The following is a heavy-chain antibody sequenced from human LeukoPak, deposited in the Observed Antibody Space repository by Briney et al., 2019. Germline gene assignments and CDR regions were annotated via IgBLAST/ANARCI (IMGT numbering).Heavy chain of an antibody. CDR3: AREGAEDIVVVPAADYYYYYYGMDV. CDR1: GFTVSSNY. CDR2: IYSGGTT. D-gene: IGHD2-2*01. V-gene: IGHV3-53*01. Sequence: PGGSLRLSCAASGFTVSSNYMSWVRQAPGKGLEWVSVIYSGGTTYYADSVKGRFTISRDNAKNSLYLQMNSLRAEDTAVYYCAREGAEDIVVVPAADYYYYYYGMDVWGQGTTVTVSS. J-gene: IGHJ6*02.